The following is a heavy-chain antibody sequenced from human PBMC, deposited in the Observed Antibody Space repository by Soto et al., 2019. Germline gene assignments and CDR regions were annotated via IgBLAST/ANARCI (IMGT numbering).Heavy chain of an antibody. CDR1: GFTFSSYA. J-gene: IGHJ5*01. D-gene: IGHD1-26*01. CDR2: ITGSGDRT. CDR3: AKGLGSGSYAASDS. V-gene: IGHV3-23*01. Sequence: EVQLLESGGGLVQPWGSLRLSCAASGFTFSSYALSWVRQAPGKGLEWVSAITGSGDRTYYADSVKGRLTISQDNSKNTLSLEMNSLRAEDTAVYYCAKGLGSGSYAASDSWGQGTLVTVSS.